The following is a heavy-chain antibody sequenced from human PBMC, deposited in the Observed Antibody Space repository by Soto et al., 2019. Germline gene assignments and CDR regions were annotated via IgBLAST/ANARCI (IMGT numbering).Heavy chain of an antibody. J-gene: IGHJ6*02. D-gene: IGHD6-13*01. CDR1: GGSISSYY. CDR3: ARHGKAAAGTNYYYYGMDV. CDR2: IYYSGST. Sequence: SETLSLTCTVSGGSISSYYWSWIRQPPGKGLEWIGYIYYSGSTNYNPSLKSRVTISVDTSKNQFSLKLSSVTAADTAVYYCARHGKAAAGTNYYYYGMDVWGQGATVTVSS. V-gene: IGHV4-59*08.